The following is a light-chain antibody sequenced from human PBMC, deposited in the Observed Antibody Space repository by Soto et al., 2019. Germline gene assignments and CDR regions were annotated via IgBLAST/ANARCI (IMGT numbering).Light chain of an antibody. J-gene: IGLJ1*01. CDR3: SSYAGSNNAV. Sequence: QSVLTQPPSASGSPGQSVTISCTGTSSDVGGYNYVSWYQQHPGKAPKLMIYEVNKRPSWVPDRFSGSKSGNTASLTVSGLQAEDEADYYCSSYAGSNNAVFGTGTKLTVL. CDR2: EVN. V-gene: IGLV2-8*01. CDR1: SSDVGGYNY.